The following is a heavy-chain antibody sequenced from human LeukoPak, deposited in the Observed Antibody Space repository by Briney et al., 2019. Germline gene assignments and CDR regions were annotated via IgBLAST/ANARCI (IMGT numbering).Heavy chain of an antibody. CDR2: IWYDGSNK. CDR3: AKDSYDSSPSLFDY. CDR1: GFTFSSYG. J-gene: IGHJ4*02. V-gene: IGHV3-30*02. D-gene: IGHD3-22*01. Sequence: GGSLRLSCAASGFTFSSYGMHWVRQAPGKGLEWVAVIWYDGSNKNYADSVKGRFTISRDNSKNTLYLQMNSLRAEDTAVYYCAKDSYDSSPSLFDYWGQGTLVTVSS.